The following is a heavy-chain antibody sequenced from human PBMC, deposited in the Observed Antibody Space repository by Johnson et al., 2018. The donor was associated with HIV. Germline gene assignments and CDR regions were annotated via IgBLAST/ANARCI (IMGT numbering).Heavy chain of an antibody. CDR2: IWYDGREK. J-gene: IGHJ3*02. CDR3: AKVVTSSSSWQDDAFDI. D-gene: IGHD6-13*01. V-gene: IGHV3-33*06. Sequence: QVQLVESGGGVVQPGRSLRLSCAASGFTFSTYGMHWVRQAPGKGLEWVALIWYDGREKDYADSMTGRFTISRDNSKNTLYLEMNSRRVEDTAVYYCAKVVTSSSSWQDDAFDIWGQGTVVTVSS. CDR1: GFTFSTYG.